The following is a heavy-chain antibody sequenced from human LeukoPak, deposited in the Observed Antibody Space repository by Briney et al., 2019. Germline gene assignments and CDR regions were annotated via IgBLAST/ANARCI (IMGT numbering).Heavy chain of an antibody. CDR1: GFTFDDYT. CDR3: AKTHYYYYYMDV. Sequence: GGSLRLSCAASGFTFDDYTMHWVRQAPGKGLEWVSLISWDGGSTYYADSVKGRFTISRDNSKNSLYLQMNSLRTEDTALYYCAKTHYYYYYMDVWGKGTTVTVSS. J-gene: IGHJ6*03. V-gene: IGHV3-43*01. CDR2: ISWDGGST.